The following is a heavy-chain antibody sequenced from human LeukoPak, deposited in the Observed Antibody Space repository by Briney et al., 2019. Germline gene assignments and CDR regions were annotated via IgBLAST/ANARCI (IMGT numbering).Heavy chain of an antibody. CDR3: ARDYN. CDR2: IKPDGRET. V-gene: IGHV3-7*01. J-gene: IGHJ4*02. CDR1: GFTFSSYG. Sequence: GGTLRLSCAASGFTFSSYGMSWVRQAPGKGLEWVANIKPDGRETYYVDSVKGRFTISRDNAKSSLYLQMNSLRAEDTAVYYCARDYNLGQGTLVTVSS.